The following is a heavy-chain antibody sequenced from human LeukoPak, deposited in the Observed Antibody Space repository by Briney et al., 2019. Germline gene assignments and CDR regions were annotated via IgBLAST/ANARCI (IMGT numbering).Heavy chain of an antibody. CDR2: ISGYNGHT. CDR3: ARERIVVVVAATDPDAFDI. J-gene: IGHJ3*02. Sequence: ASVKVSCKASGYSFTSYGITWVRQAPGQGLEWMGWISGYNGHTNYAQKLQGRVTMATDTSTSTAYMELRSLRSDDTAVYYCARERIVVVVAATDPDAFDIWGQGTMVTVSS. CDR1: GYSFTSYG. V-gene: IGHV1-18*01. D-gene: IGHD2-15*01.